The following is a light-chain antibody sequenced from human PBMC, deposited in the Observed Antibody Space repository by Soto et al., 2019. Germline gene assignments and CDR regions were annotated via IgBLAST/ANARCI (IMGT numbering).Light chain of an antibody. CDR1: ESIDNW. CDR3: QQYHTDWT. Sequence: DIQVTQSPSTLSASAGYTFTITCRASESIDNWLAWYQQKPGKAPKLLLFAASTLVGGVPSRFSGRGSGTEFTLTISSLKADDFATYYCQQYHTDWTFGQGTKVDIK. J-gene: IGKJ1*01. CDR2: AAS. V-gene: IGKV1-5*01.